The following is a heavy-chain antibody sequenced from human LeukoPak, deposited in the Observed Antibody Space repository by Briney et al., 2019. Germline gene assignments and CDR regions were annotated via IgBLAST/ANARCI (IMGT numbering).Heavy chain of an antibody. CDR1: GFTFSAYW. CDR2: INGDGSST. Sequence: GGSLRLSCAASGFTFSAYWMHWVRHAPGKGLVWVSRINGDGSSTTYVDSVMGRFTVSRDNAKNTLYLQMNSVRAEDTAVYYCARGNIAAAGIHYWGQGTLVIVSS. CDR3: ARGNIAAAGIHY. V-gene: IGHV3-74*01. J-gene: IGHJ4*02. D-gene: IGHD6-13*01.